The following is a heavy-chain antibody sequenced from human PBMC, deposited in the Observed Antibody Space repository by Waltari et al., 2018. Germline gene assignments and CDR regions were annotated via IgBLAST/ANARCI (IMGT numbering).Heavy chain of an antibody. Sequence: QVQLQESGPGLVKPSETLSLTCTVSGGSISSHYWSWIRQPPGKGLEWIGYIYYSGSTNYNPSLKSRVTRSVDTSKNQFSLKLSSVTAADTAVYYCASGPYDYVWGSYRLSPEYYFDYWGQGTLVTVSS. CDR1: GGSISSHY. CDR2: IYYSGST. CDR3: ASGPYDYVWGSYRLSPEYYFDY. J-gene: IGHJ4*02. D-gene: IGHD3-16*02. V-gene: IGHV4-59*11.